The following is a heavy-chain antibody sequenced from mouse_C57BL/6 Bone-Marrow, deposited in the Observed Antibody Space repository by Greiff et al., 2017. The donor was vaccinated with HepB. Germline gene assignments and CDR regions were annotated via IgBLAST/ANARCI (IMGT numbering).Heavy chain of an antibody. CDR3: ERHRRSPYAMDY. CDR1: GFTFSDYY. CDR2: ISNGGGST. D-gene: IGHD1-1*01. Sequence: DVMLVESGGGLVQPGGSLKLSCAASGFTFSDYYMYWVRQTPEKRLEWVAYISNGGGSTYYPDTVKGRFTISRDNAKNTQYLQMSRLKSEDTAMYYCERHRRSPYAMDYWGQGTSVTVSS. J-gene: IGHJ4*01. V-gene: IGHV5-12*01.